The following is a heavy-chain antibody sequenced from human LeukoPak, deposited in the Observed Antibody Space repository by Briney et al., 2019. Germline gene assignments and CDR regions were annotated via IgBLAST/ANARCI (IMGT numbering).Heavy chain of an antibody. CDR3: AGSGYSSVYLFDY. CDR1: GGSISTYS. CDR2: IYYSGNT. J-gene: IGHJ4*02. V-gene: IGHV4-59*01. Sequence: SETLSLTCTVSGGSISTYSWSWIRQPPGKGLEWIGFIYYSGNTNYNPSLKSRVTISVDTSKNQFSLKLSSVTAADTAMYYCAGSGYSSVYLFDYWGQGTLVTVSS. D-gene: IGHD5-18*01.